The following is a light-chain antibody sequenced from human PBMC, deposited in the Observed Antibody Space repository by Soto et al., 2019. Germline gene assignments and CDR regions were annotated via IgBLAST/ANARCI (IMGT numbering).Light chain of an antibody. Sequence: SVLTQPASVSGSPGQSITISCTGTSSDVGSYNLVSWYQQHPGKAPKLMIYEVSKRPSGVSNRFSGSKSGNTASLTISGLQDEDEADYYCCSYAGSSPYVFGTGTKVTV. CDR1: SSDVGSYNL. CDR3: CSYAGSSPYV. V-gene: IGLV2-23*02. CDR2: EVS. J-gene: IGLJ1*01.